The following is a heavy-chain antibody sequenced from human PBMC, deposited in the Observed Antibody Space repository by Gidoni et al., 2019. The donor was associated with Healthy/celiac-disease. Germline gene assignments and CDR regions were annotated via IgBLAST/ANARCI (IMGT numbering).Heavy chain of an antibody. CDR1: GGSISSGGYY. D-gene: IGHD3-10*01. CDR2: IYYSGST. J-gene: IGHJ5*02. CDR3: ARDERFGELPAWFDP. Sequence: QVQLQESGPGLVKPSQTLSLTCTVPGGSISSGGYYWSWIRQHPGKGLEWIGYIYYSGSTYYNPSLKSRVTISVDTSKNQFSLKLSSVTAADTAVYYCARDERFGELPAWFDPWGQGTLVTVSS. V-gene: IGHV4-31*03.